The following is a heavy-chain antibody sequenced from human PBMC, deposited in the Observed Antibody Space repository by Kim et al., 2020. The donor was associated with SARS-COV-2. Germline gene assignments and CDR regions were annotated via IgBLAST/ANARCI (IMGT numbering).Heavy chain of an antibody. D-gene: IGHD4-17*01. V-gene: IGHV4-34*01. Sequence: SETLSLTCAVYGGSFSGYYWSWIRQPPGKGLEWIGEINHSGSTNYNPSLKSRVTISVDTSKNQFSLKLSSVTAADTAVYYCARGQKGRTTVTTRGMDVWGQGTTVTVSS. CDR3: ARGQKGRTTVTTRGMDV. J-gene: IGHJ6*02. CDR1: GGSFSGYY. CDR2: INHSGST.